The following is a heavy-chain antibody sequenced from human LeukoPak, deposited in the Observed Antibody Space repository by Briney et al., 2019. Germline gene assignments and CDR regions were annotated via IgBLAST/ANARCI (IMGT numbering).Heavy chain of an antibody. D-gene: IGHD3-22*01. CDR3: ARRADYYDSSAYYY. CDR1: GCTFSNYD. J-gene: IGHJ4*02. Sequence: ASVKVSCKASGCTFSNYDINWVRQATGQGLEWTGWMNPNSGNTGYAQKFQGRVTMTRNTSINTAYMELSSLTSEDTAVYYCARRADYYDSSAYYYWGQGTLVTVSS. CDR2: MNPNSGNT. V-gene: IGHV1-8*01.